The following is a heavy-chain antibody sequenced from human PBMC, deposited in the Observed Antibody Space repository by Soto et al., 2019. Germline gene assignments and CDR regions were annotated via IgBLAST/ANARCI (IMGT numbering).Heavy chain of an antibody. CDR3: ARHITMDPLLVY. Sequence: ESGGGLIQPGGSLRLSCAASGFTVSSNYMSWVRQAPGKGLEWVSVIYSGGSTYYADSVKGRFTISRDNSKNTLYLQMNSLRAEDTAVYYCARHITMDPLLVYWGQGTLVTVSS. V-gene: IGHV3-53*01. D-gene: IGHD3-10*01. CDR2: IYSGGST. CDR1: GFTVSSNY. J-gene: IGHJ4*02.